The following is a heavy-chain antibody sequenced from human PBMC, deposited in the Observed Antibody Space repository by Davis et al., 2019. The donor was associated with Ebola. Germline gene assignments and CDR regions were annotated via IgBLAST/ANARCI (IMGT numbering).Heavy chain of an antibody. CDR3: ARPLSYYYDILTGHHDAFDI. J-gene: IGHJ3*02. CDR2: IYSGGST. CDR1: GFTFSSYW. D-gene: IGHD3-9*01. Sequence: GESLKISCAASGFTFSSYWMHWVRQAPGKGLEWVTVIYSGGSTYYADPAKGRFTISRDNSKNTLYLQMNSLRAEDTAVYYCARPLSYYYDILTGHHDAFDIWGQGTMVTVSS. V-gene: IGHV3-53*01.